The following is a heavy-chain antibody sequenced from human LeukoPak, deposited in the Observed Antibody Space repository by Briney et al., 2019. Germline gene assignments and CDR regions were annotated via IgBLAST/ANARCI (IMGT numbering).Heavy chain of an antibody. CDR1: GFTVSYNF. Sequence: GGSLRLSCAASGFTVSYNFMSWVRQAPGKGLEWVSAISGSGGSTYYADSVKGRFTISRDNSKNTLYLQMNSLRAEDTAVYYCARSTTVTTHFDYWGQGTLVTVSS. V-gene: IGHV3-23*01. J-gene: IGHJ4*02. CDR3: ARSTTVTTHFDY. CDR2: ISGSGGST. D-gene: IGHD4-17*01.